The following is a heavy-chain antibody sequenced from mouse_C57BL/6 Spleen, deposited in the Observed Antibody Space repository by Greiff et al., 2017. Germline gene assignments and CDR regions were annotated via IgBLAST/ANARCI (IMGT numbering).Heavy chain of an antibody. J-gene: IGHJ1*03. CDR1: GFSLTSYG. CDR2: IWSGGST. Sequence: QVQLKESGPGLVQPSQSLSITCTVSGFSLTSYGVHWVRQSPGKGLEWLGVIWSGGSTDYNAAFISRLSIRKDNSKSQVFFKMNSLQADDTAIYYCARNRGVVAHWYFDVWGTGTTVTVSS. D-gene: IGHD1-1*01. CDR3: ARNRGVVAHWYFDV. V-gene: IGHV2-2*01.